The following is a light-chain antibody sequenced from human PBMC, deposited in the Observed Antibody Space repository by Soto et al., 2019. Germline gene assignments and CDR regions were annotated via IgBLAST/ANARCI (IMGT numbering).Light chain of an antibody. CDR3: QQYGTSVWT. V-gene: IGKV3-20*01. CDR2: GAS. Sequence: EIVLTQSPGTLSLSPGERATLSCRASQSVGSRYLAWYQQRPGLAPRLLIYGASSRAAGIPDRFSGTGSGTDFTLTISRLEPEDFAVYYCQQYGTSVWTFGQGTKVEIK. CDR1: QSVGSRY. J-gene: IGKJ1*01.